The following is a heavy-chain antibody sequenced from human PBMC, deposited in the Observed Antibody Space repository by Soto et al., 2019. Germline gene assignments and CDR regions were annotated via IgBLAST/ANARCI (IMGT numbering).Heavy chain of an antibody. Sequence: GGSLRLSCAASGFTFSSYGIHWVRQAPGKGLAWVAFISNAGSNKYYEDCVKGRLGISRDNSKNTLYLQMSSLRAVDTAVYYCAKDRLANPPYYYYYYGMDVWGQGTTVTVSS. CDR1: GFTFSSYG. CDR2: ISNAGSNK. J-gene: IGHJ6*02. V-gene: IGHV3-30*18. CDR3: AKDRLANPPYYYYYYGMDV. D-gene: IGHD6-25*01.